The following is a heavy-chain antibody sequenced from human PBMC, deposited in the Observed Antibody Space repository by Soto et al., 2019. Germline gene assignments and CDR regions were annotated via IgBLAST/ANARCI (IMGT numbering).Heavy chain of an antibody. Sequence: QVQLQESGPGLVKPSQTLSLTCTVSGGSISSGDYYWSWIRQPPGKGLEWIGYIYYSGSTYYNPSLKSRVTISVDTSKNQFSLKLSSVTAADTAVYYCARYSSMITFGGVSAFDIWGQGTMVTVSS. D-gene: IGHD3-16*01. J-gene: IGHJ3*02. V-gene: IGHV4-30-4*01. CDR1: GGSISSGDYY. CDR3: ARYSSMITFGGVSAFDI. CDR2: IYYSGST.